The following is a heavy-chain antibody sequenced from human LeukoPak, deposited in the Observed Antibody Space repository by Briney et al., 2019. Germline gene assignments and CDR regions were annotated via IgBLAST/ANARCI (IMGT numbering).Heavy chain of an antibody. Sequence: SETLSLTCAVYGGSFSGYYCSWIRQPPGKGLEWIGEINHSGSTNYNPSLKSRVTISVDTSKNQFSLKLSSVTAADTAVYYCAREPQQPNHNWFDPWGQGTLVTVSS. D-gene: IGHD6-13*01. CDR2: INHSGST. J-gene: IGHJ5*02. CDR1: GGSFSGYY. V-gene: IGHV4-34*01. CDR3: AREPQQPNHNWFDP.